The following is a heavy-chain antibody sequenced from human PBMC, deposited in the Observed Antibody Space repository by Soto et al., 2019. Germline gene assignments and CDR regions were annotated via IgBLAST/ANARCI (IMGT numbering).Heavy chain of an antibody. Sequence: GGSLRLSCAASGFTFSSYAMRWVRQAPGKGLEWVAVISSDGSDKYYADSVKGRFAISRDNSKNTLYVQLNRMRAEDTALYYCARDRQYGAGFIDVWGQGTTVTVSS. V-gene: IGHV3-30*09. J-gene: IGHJ6*02. CDR3: ARDRQYGAGFIDV. CDR2: ISSDGSDK. D-gene: IGHD3-10*01. CDR1: GFTFSSYA.